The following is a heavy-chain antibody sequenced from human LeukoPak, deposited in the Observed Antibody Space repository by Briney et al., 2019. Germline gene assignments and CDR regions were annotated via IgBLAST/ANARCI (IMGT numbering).Heavy chain of an antibody. V-gene: IGHV1-8*03. CDR1: GYTFTGYY. CDR2: INPNSGNT. J-gene: IGHJ4*02. Sequence: ASVKVSCKASGYTFTGYYLHWVRQAPGQGLEWVGWINPNSGNTVYAQKFRGRVTITRSTSISTAYMELSSLRSQDTAVYYCARADSPGASYHYWGQGTLVTVSS. CDR3: ARADSPGASYHY. D-gene: IGHD1-26*01.